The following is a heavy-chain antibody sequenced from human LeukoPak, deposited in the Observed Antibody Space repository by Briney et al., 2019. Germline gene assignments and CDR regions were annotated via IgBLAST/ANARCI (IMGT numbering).Heavy chain of an antibody. D-gene: IGHD5-12*01. CDR3: AKKVRGPSHPLDF. Sequence: ASVKVSXXASGYTFTGYAMHWVRQAPGQGLEWMGWINPEKRDTAYAHKFQGRVTMTSDTSISTAYMELSSLRSDDTAVYYCAKKVRGPSHPLDFWGQGTLVTVSS. CDR1: GYTFTGYA. J-gene: IGHJ4*02. CDR2: INPEKRDT. V-gene: IGHV1-2*02.